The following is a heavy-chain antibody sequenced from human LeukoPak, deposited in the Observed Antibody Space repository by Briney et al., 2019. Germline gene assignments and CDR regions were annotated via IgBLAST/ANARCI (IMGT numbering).Heavy chain of an antibody. CDR2: INPNSGGT. CDR1: GFTFSSYA. Sequence: GGSLRLSCAASGFTFSSYAMHWVRQAPGQGLEWMGWINPNSGGTNYAQKFQGRVTMTRDTSISTAYMELSRLRSDDTAVYYCARDTSSSWYHYWGQGTLVTVSS. D-gene: IGHD6-13*01. J-gene: IGHJ4*02. V-gene: IGHV1-2*02. CDR3: ARDTSSSWYHY.